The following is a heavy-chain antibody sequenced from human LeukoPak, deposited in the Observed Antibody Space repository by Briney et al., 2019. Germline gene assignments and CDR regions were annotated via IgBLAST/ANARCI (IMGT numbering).Heavy chain of an antibody. J-gene: IGHJ4*02. CDR2: INPAGGST. CDR3: ARGQLGPTSAPFDS. CDR1: GYTFIDYY. D-gene: IGHD1-26*01. V-gene: IGHV1-46*01. Sequence: ASVDVSCKTSGYTFIDYYLHWVRQAPGQRFEYMGLINPAGGSTSYHHKFQDRVTMTREASTTTIYMELRSLTFEDTAVYYCARGQLGPTSAPFDSWGQGTLVTVSS.